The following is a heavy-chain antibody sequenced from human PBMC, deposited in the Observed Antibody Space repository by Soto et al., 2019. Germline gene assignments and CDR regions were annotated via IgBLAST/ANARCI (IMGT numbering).Heavy chain of an antibody. D-gene: IGHD6-13*01. CDR2: IKEAGSQI. CDR1: GLIFSNYW. V-gene: IGHV3-7*04. J-gene: IGHJ4*02. Sequence: DVQLVESGGGLVQPGGSLRLSCTASGLIFSNYWMTWVRQAPGKGPEWVANIKEAGSQIDYVDSVKGRFTVSRDNAKNSVYLQMNTLSVEDTAIYYCARGGSDSSWYWRDWGQGALVTVSS. CDR3: ARGGSDSSWYWRD.